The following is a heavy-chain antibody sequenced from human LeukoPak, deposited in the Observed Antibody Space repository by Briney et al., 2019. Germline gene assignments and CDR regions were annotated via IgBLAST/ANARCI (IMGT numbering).Heavy chain of an antibody. V-gene: IGHV3-33*01. Sequence: VRXAPGXGLEWVAVIWYDGSNKYYADSVKGRFTISRDNSKNTLYLQMNSLRAEDTAVYYCARGRGTFRYYFDYWGQGTLVTVSS. CDR2: IWYDGSNK. J-gene: IGHJ4*02. D-gene: IGHD3-16*01. CDR3: ARGRGTFRYYFDY.